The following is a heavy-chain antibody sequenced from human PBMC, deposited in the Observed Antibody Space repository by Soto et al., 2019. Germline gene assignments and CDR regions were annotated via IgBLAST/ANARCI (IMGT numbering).Heavy chain of an antibody. CDR3: ARDWRNWNDLGGVDY. CDR2: IKQDGSEK. J-gene: IGHJ4*02. V-gene: IGHV3-7*01. CDR1: GFTFSSYW. Sequence: EVQLVESGGGLVQPGGSLRLSCAASGFTFSSYWMSWVRQAAGKGLEWVANIKQDGSEKYYVDSVKGRFTISRDNAKNSLYLQMNSLRAEDTAVYYCARDWRNWNDLGGVDYWGQGTLVTVSS. D-gene: IGHD1-1*01.